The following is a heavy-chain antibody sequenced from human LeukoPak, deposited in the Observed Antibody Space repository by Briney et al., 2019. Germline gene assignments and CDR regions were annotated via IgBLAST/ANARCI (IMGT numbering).Heavy chain of an antibody. CDR2: INDSEST. Sequence: PSETLSLTCAVYGGSLSGYYWSWIRQFPGKGLEWIGEINDSESTNYNPSLKSRVTMSVDTSKNQFSLKLSSVTAADTAVYYCARGDSSYPRVTWDQNFDYWGQGTLVTVSS. CDR1: GGSLSGYY. CDR3: ARGDSSYPRVTWDQNFDY. V-gene: IGHV4-34*01. J-gene: IGHJ4*02. D-gene: IGHD1-26*01.